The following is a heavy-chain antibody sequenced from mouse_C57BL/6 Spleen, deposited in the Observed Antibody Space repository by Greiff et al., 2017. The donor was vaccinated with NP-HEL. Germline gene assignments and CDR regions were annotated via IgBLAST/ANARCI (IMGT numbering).Heavy chain of an antibody. D-gene: IGHD1-1*01. V-gene: IGHV5-4*01. CDR3: ARDVYYVFAY. J-gene: IGHJ3*01. Sequence: DVKLVESGGGLVKPGGSLKLSCAASGFTFRSYAMSWVRQTPEKRLEWVATISDGGSYTYYPDNVKGRFTISRDNAKNNLYLQMSHLKSEDTAMYYCARDVYYVFAYWGQGTLVTVSA. CDR1: GFTFRSYA. CDR2: ISDGGSYT.